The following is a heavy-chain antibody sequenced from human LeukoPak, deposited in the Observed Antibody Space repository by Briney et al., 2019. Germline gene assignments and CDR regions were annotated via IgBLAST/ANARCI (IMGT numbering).Heavy chain of an antibody. Sequence: SETLSLTCTVSGGSIISSDYHWGWVRQPPGKGLEWIGTISYSGNTDCNPSLRSRVTISVDTSNNQFSLRLGSVTAADTAVYHCARHCCSGPAKRVFDIWGQGTMVTVSS. CDR3: ARHCCSGPAKRVFDI. CDR1: GGSIISSDYH. J-gene: IGHJ3*02. V-gene: IGHV4-39*01. CDR2: ISYSGNT. D-gene: IGHD2-15*01.